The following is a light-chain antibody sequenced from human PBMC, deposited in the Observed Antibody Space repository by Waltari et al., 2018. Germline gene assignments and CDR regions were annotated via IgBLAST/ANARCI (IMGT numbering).Light chain of an antibody. Sequence: DIQLTHSPSFLSASVGDRVTITRRASQGISSYLAWYQQKPGKAPKLLIYAASTLQSGVPSRFSGSGSGTEFTLTIGSLQPEDFATYYCQQLNSYPQTFGQGTKVEIK. J-gene: IGKJ1*01. V-gene: IGKV1-9*01. CDR3: QQLNSYPQT. CDR2: AAS. CDR1: QGISSY.